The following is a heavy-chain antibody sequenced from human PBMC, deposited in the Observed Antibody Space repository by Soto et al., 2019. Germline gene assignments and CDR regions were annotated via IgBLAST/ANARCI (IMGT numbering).Heavy chain of an antibody. CDR2: IYYSGST. V-gene: IGHV4-61*01. J-gene: IGHJ3*01. CDR1: GGSVSSGSYY. CDR3: ARAPKGYYYDSSGYPSD. Sequence: NPSETLSLTCTVSGGSVSSGSYYWSWIRQPPGKGLEWIGYIYYSGSTNYNPSLKSRVTISVDTSKNQFSLKLSSVTAADTAVYYCARAPKGYYYDSSGYPSDWGQGTMVTVSS. D-gene: IGHD3-22*01.